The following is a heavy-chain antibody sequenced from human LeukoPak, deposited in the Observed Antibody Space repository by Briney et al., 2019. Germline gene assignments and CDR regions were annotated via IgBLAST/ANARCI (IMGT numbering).Heavy chain of an antibody. Sequence: ASVKVSCKASGYAFTSYDINWVRQATGQGLEWMGWMNPNSGNTGYAQRFQGRVTMTRNTSISTAYMELSSLRSEDTAVYYCARAYSSGLIDYWGQGTLVTVSS. V-gene: IGHV1-8*01. CDR1: GYAFTSYD. CDR2: MNPNSGNT. CDR3: ARAYSSGLIDY. D-gene: IGHD6-19*01. J-gene: IGHJ4*02.